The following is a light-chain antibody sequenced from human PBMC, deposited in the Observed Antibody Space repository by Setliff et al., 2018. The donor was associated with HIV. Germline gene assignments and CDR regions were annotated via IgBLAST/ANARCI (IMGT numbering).Light chain of an antibody. CDR1: SSDVGGYSY. CDR2: EGR. J-gene: IGLJ1*01. V-gene: IGLV2-14*01. CDR3: SSYAITNTLP. Sequence: QSALTQPASVSGSPGQSITISCTGTSSDVGGYSYVSWYQQHTGKDPKLIIYEGRNRPSGVSNRFSGSKSGNTPSLTSSGLQAEDEADYYCSSYAITNTLPFGTGTKVTV.